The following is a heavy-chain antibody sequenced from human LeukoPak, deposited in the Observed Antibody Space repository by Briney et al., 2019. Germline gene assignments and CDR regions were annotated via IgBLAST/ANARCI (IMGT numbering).Heavy chain of an antibody. D-gene: IGHD4-23*01. J-gene: IGHJ4*02. Sequence: PGGALGLSLGASGFPFSSYEMNWVRQAPGKGLAWVSYISSSGSTIYYADSVKGRFTISRDNAKNSLYLQMNSLRAEDTAVYYCATVVGRYYWGQGTLVTVSS. CDR1: GFPFSSYE. CDR3: ATVVGRYY. CDR2: ISSSGSTI. V-gene: IGHV3-48*03.